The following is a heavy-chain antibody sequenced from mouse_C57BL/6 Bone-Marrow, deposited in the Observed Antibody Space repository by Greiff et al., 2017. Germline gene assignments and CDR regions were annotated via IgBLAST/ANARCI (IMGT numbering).Heavy chain of an antibody. J-gene: IGHJ1*03. D-gene: IGHD1-1*01. V-gene: IGHV5-6*01. CDR1: GFTFSSYG. Sequence: EVQGVESGGDLVKPGGSLKLSCAASGFTFSSYGMSWVRQTPDKRLEWVATISSGGSYTYYPDSVKGRFTISRDNAKNTLYLQMSSLKSEDTAMYYCARGSYWYFDVWGTGTTVTVSS. CDR2: ISSGGSYT. CDR3: ARGSYWYFDV.